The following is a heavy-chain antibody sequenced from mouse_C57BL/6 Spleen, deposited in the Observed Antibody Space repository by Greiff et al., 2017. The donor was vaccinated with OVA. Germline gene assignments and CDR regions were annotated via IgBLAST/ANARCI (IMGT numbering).Heavy chain of an antibody. CDR1: GYTFTGYW. V-gene: IGHV1-9*01. D-gene: IGHD1-1*01. Sequence: QVQLQQSGAELMKPGASVKLSCKATGYTFTGYWLEWVKQRPGHGLEWIGEILPGSGSTNSNEKFKGKATFTADTSSNTAYMQLSILTTEDSSIYYCAGPSTTVPYYFDYWGQGTTLTVSS. CDR2: ILPGSGST. CDR3: AGPSTTVPYYFDY. J-gene: IGHJ2*01.